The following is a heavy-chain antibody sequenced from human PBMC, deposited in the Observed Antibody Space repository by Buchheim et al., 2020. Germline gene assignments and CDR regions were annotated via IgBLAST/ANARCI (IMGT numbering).Heavy chain of an antibody. CDR2: ISYDGSNK. V-gene: IGHV3-30*18. D-gene: IGHD6-13*01. J-gene: IGHJ4*02. CDR3: AKDLTTAWPAAADY. CDR1: GFTFSSYG. Sequence: QVQLVESGGGVVQPGRSLRLSCAASGFTFSSYGMHWVRQAPGKGLEWVAVISYDGSNKYYADSVKGRFTISRDNSKNTLYLQMNSLRAEDTAVYYCAKDLTTAWPAAADYWGQGTL.